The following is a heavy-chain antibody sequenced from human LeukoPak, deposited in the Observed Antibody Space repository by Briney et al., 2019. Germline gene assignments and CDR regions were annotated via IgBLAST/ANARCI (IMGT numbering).Heavy chain of an antibody. J-gene: IGHJ4*02. CDR2: ISSSSNYI. CDR1: GFTFSSYC. CDR3: ARDLSAGVVVAAASDY. Sequence: GGSLRLSCAASGFTFSSYCMNWVRQAPGKGLEWVSSISSSSNYIYYADSVKGRFTISRDNAKNSLYLQMNSLRAEDTAVYYCARDLSAGVVVAAASDYWGQGTLVTVSS. V-gene: IGHV3-21*01. D-gene: IGHD2-15*01.